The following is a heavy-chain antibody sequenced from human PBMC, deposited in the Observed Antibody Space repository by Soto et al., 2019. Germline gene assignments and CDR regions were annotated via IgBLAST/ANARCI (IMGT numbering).Heavy chain of an antibody. CDR3: AGVRYSGSYYDSDY. J-gene: IGHJ4*02. D-gene: IGHD1-26*01. V-gene: IGHV1-69*13. CDR1: GGTFSSYA. CDR2: IIPIFGTA. Sequence: SVKVSCKASGGTFSSYAISWVRQAPGQGLEWMGGIIPIFGTANYAQKFQGRVTITADESTSTAYMALSSLRSEDTAVYYCAGVRYSGSYYDSDYWGQGTLVTVSS.